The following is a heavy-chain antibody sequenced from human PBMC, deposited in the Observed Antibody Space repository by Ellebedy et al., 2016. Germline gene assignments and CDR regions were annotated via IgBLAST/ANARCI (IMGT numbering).Heavy chain of an antibody. Sequence: GGSLRLSCAASGFTFSSYSMNWVRQAPGKGLEWVSSISSSSSYIYYADSVKGRFTISRDNAKNSLYLQMNSLRAEDTAVYYCARGSRDYDFWNSPLDYWGQGTLVTVSS. CDR1: GFTFSSYS. CDR2: ISSSSSYI. CDR3: ARGSRDYDFWNSPLDY. J-gene: IGHJ4*02. D-gene: IGHD3-3*01. V-gene: IGHV3-21*01.